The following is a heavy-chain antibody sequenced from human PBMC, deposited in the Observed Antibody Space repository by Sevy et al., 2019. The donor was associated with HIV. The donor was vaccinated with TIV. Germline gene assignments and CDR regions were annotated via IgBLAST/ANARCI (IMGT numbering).Heavy chain of an antibody. CDR1: GFTFSSYG. D-gene: IGHD4-17*01. CDR3: AKDRTVTTAMFDY. Sequence: GGSLRLSCAASGFTFSSYGMHWVRQAPGKGLEWVAVISYDGSNKYYAYSVKGRFTISRDNSKNTLYLQMNSLRAEDTAVYYCAKDRTVTTAMFDYWGQGTLVTVSS. J-gene: IGHJ4*02. CDR2: ISYDGSNK. V-gene: IGHV3-30*18.